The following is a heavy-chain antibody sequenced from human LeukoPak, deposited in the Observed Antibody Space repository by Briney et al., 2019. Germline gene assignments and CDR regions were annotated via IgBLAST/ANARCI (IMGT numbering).Heavy chain of an antibody. J-gene: IGHJ4*02. Sequence: PGGSLRLSCAASGFTFDDYGMSWVRQAPGKGMEWVSGINWNGGSTGYADSVKGRFTISRDNAKNSLYLQMNSLRAEDTAVYYCAKGARFLEWLLYQRDYFDYWGQGTLVTVSS. V-gene: IGHV3-20*04. CDR2: INWNGGST. CDR3: AKGARFLEWLLYQRDYFDY. CDR1: GFTFDDYG. D-gene: IGHD3-3*01.